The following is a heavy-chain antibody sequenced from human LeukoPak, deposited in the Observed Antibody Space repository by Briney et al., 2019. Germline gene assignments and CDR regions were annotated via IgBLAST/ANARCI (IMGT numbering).Heavy chain of an antibody. CDR1: GGSFSGYY. Sequence: SETLSLTCAVCGGSFSGYYWSWLRQPPGKGLEWIGEINHSGSTNYNPSLKSRVTISVDTSKNQFSLKLSSVTAADTAVYYCAREVVGGYNWKIRDRYMDVWGKGTTVTVSS. V-gene: IGHV4-34*01. CDR2: INHSGST. J-gene: IGHJ6*03. CDR3: AREVVGGYNWKIRDRYMDV. D-gene: IGHD1-20*01.